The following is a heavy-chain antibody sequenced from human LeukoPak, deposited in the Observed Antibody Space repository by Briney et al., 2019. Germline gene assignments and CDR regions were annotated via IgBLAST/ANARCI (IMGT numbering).Heavy chain of an antibody. J-gene: IGHJ4*02. CDR3: AKDLTGYSNYVTGFDY. CDR2: ISGSGGST. CDR1: GFTFSSYA. D-gene: IGHD4-11*01. Sequence: GGSLRLSCAASGFTFSSYAMSWVRQAPGKGLEWVSAISGSGGSTYYADSVKGRFTISRDNSKSTLYLQMNSLRAEDTAVYYCAKDLTGYSNYVTGFDYWGQGTLVTVSS. V-gene: IGHV3-23*01.